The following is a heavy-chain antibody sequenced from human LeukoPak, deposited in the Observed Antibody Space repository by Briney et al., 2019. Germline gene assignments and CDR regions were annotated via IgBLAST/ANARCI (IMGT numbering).Heavy chain of an antibody. CDR3: AKDEVHYYGSGSYPDY. D-gene: IGHD3-10*01. CDR2: IYSGGST. J-gene: IGHJ4*02. Sequence: GGSLRLSCAASGFTVSSNYMSWVRQAPGKGLEWVSVIYSGGSTYYADSVKGRFTISRDNSKNTLYLQMNSLRAEDTAVYYCAKDEVHYYGSGSYPDYWGQGTPVTVSS. CDR1: GFTVSSNY. V-gene: IGHV3-53*01.